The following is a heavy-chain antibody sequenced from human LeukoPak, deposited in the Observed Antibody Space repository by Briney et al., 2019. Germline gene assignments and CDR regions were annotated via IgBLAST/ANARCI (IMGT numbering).Heavy chain of an antibody. D-gene: IGHD1-7*01. CDR1: GYTFTDYY. V-gene: IGHV1-2*02. CDR3: ARELSSPWDYETFDY. CDR2: IHPNSGDT. Sequence: GASVKVSCKASGYTFTDYYIHWVRQAPGQGLEWMGWIHPNSGDTKYAQNFQGRVTMTRDTSIDTAYMEMSSLKSDDTAVYYCARELSSPWDYETFDYWGQGALVTVSS. J-gene: IGHJ4*02.